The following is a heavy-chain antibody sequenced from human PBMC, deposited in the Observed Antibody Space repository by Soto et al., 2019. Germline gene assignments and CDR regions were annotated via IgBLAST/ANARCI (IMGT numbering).Heavy chain of an antibody. D-gene: IGHD1-26*01. V-gene: IGHV3-66*01. CDR1: GFTVSSNY. Sequence: EVQLVESGGDLVQPGGSLRLSCAASGFTVSSNYMSWVRQAPGKGLEWISIIYSAVNTYYADSVKGRFTISRDNSKNTLYLQMNSLGAEDTAVYYCARDFVVGGPTINYYYGIDVWGQGTTVTVSS. J-gene: IGHJ6*02. CDR2: IYSAVNT. CDR3: ARDFVVGGPTINYYYGIDV.